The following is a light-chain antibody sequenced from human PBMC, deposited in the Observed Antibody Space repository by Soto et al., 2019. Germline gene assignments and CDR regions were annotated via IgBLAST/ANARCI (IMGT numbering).Light chain of an antibody. J-gene: IGKJ2*01. Sequence: DIVLTQSPVTLPLSPGDGAILSCRASQSLSSTSLAWYQQKPQQAPTLLIFRASNRATGVPDRFSASESGTAFTLTISSLDPEDVAVYFCLQYGSAPYILGQGTKLE. V-gene: IGKV3-20*01. CDR1: QSLSSTS. CDR2: RAS. CDR3: LQYGSAPYI.